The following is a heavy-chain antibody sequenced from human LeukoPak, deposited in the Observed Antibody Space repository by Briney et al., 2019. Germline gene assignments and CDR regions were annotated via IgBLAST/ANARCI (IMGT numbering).Heavy chain of an antibody. CDR2: ISYDGSNK. CDR3: ARDNVLSGYYDSSGSLGYFDY. D-gene: IGHD3-22*01. Sequence: GGSLRLSCAASGFTFSSYAMHRVRQAPGKGLEWVAVISYDGSNKYYADSVKGRFTNSRDNSKNTLYLQMNSLRAEDTAVYYCARDNVLSGYYDSSGSLGYFDYWGQGTLVTVSS. CDR1: GFTFSSYA. J-gene: IGHJ4*02. V-gene: IGHV3-30-3*01.